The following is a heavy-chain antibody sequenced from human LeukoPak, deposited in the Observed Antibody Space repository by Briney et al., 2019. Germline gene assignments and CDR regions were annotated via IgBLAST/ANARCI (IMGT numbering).Heavy chain of an antibody. CDR2: VHGDGNNI. Sequence: GGSLRLSCAASGFPFSDYAMYWVRQAPGKGLVWVSRVHGDGNNIGYADSVKGRFTISRDNAKNTQYLQMNSLRPEDTAVYYCARAQVGVPMDYWGQGTLVIVSS. CDR1: GFPFSDYA. V-gene: IGHV3-74*01. J-gene: IGHJ4*02. CDR3: ARAQVGVPMDY. D-gene: IGHD1-26*01.